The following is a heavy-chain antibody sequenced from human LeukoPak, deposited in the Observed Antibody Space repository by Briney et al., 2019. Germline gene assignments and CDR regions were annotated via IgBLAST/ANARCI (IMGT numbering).Heavy chain of an antibody. D-gene: IGHD3-9*01. CDR2: ISYDGSNK. Sequence: GGSLRLSCAASGFTLSSYAMHWVRQAPGKGLEWVAVISYDGSNKYYADSVKGRFTTSRDNAKNSLYLQMNSLRAEDTAVYYCAREMDDILTGYGLDYWGQGTLVTVSS. CDR3: AREMDDILTGYGLDY. J-gene: IGHJ4*02. CDR1: GFTLSSYA. V-gene: IGHV3-30-3*01.